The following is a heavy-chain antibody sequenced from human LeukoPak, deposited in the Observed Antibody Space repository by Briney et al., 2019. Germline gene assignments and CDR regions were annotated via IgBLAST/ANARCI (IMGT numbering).Heavy chain of an antibody. CDR2: TYYRSKWYN. D-gene: IGHD4-17*01. CDR3: AGAYAPYLHIDY. J-gene: IGHJ4*02. CDR1: GDSVSSNSAA. Sequence: SQTLSLTCAISGDSVSSNSAAWNWIRQSPSRGLEWLGRTYYRSKWYNEYAVSVKSRLSITPDTSKNQCSLQLNFVTPEDTAPYYCAGAYAPYLHIDYWGPGSLVTVSS. V-gene: IGHV6-1*01.